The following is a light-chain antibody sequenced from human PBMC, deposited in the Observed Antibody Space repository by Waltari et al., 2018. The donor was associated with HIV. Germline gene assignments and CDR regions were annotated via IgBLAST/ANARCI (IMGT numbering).Light chain of an antibody. V-gene: IGLV1-47*01. J-gene: IGLJ2*01. CDR1: NSNIGRNY. CDR3: ATWDDSVRGPVL. CDR2: TIG. Sequence: QSVLTQPPSASGTPGQRVTISCSGGNSNIGRNYVYWYQQLPGMAPKPLNFTIGQRPAAVPYLLSGPKSGTSASLAISGLRAEDEADYYCATWDDSVRGPVLFGGGTRLTVL.